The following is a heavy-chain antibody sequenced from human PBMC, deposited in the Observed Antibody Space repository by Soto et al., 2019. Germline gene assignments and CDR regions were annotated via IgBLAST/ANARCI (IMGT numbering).Heavy chain of an antibody. J-gene: IGHJ5*02. V-gene: IGHV1-18*01. CDR1: GYTFTSYG. Sequence: ASVKVSCKASGYTFTSYGISWVRQAPGQGLEWMGWISAYNGNTNYAQKLQGRVTMTTDTSTSTAYMELRSLRSDDTAVYYCARVFGETYYYSRWFDPWGQGTLVTVPQ. CDR3: ARVFGETYYYSRWFDP. D-gene: IGHD3-10*01. CDR2: ISAYNGNT.